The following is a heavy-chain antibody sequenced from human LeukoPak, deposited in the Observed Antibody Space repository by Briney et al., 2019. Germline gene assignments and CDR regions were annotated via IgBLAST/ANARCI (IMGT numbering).Heavy chain of an antibody. Sequence: GGSLRLSCAASGFTFSSYAMGWVRQAPGQGLKWVSTISSSGGSTYYADSVKGRFTISRDNSKNTLYLQMNSLRAEDTAIYYCAKVTGGDMITYGGLDYWGQGTLVTVSS. CDR3: AKVTGGDMITYGGLDY. J-gene: IGHJ4*02. D-gene: IGHD3-16*01. CDR1: GFTFSSYA. V-gene: IGHV3-23*01. CDR2: ISSSGGST.